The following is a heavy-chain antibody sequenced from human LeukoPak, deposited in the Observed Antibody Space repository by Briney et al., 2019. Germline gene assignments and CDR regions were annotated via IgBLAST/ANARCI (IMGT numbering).Heavy chain of an antibody. CDR2: ISYDGSNK. J-gene: IGHJ4*02. CDR1: GFTFSSYA. V-gene: IGHV3-30*04. Sequence: GGSLRLSCAASGFTFSSYAMHWVRQAPGKGLEWVAVISYDGSNKYYADSVKGRFTISRDNAKNSVYLQMNSLRAEDTAVYYCARDHYYDSSKGWLDYWGQGTLVTVSS. D-gene: IGHD3-22*01. CDR3: ARDHYYDSSKGWLDY.